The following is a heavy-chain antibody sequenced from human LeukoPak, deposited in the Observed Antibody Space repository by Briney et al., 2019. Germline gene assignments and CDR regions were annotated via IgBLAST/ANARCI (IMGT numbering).Heavy chain of an antibody. Sequence: KASETLSLTCTVSGYSISSGYYWSWIRQPPGKGLEWIGEINHSGSTNYNPSLKSRVTISVDTSKNQFSLKLSSVTAADTAVYYCARGPIVATTPFIDYWGQGTLVTVSS. CDR2: INHSGST. V-gene: IGHV4-38-2*02. CDR1: GYSISSGYY. D-gene: IGHD5-12*01. CDR3: ARGPIVATTPFIDY. J-gene: IGHJ4*02.